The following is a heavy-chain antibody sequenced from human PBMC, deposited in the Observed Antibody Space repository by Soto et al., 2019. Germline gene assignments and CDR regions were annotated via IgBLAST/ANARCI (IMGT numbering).Heavy chain of an antibody. Sequence: ASVKVSCKVSGYTLTELSMHWVRQAPGKGLEWMGGFDPEGGETIYAQKFQGRVTMTEDTSTDTAYMELSSLRSEDTAVYYCATVFKSVRWYFDLWGRGTLVTVSS. J-gene: IGHJ2*01. V-gene: IGHV1-24*01. CDR3: ATVFKSVRWYFDL. D-gene: IGHD3-16*02. CDR2: FDPEGGET. CDR1: GYTLTELS.